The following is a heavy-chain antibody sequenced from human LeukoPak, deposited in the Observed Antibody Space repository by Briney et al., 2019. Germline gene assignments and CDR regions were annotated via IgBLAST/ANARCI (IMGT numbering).Heavy chain of an antibody. J-gene: IGHJ5*02. Sequence: GWSLRLSCAASGFTFSGSAMHWVRQASGKGLEWVGRIRSKANSYATAYAASVRGRFTIYRDDSKNTAYLQMNSLKTEDTAAYYCTRRIMTTYPFDPWGQGTLVTVSS. CDR3: TRRIMTTYPFDP. D-gene: IGHD3-16*01. CDR1: GFTFSGSA. V-gene: IGHV3-73*01. CDR2: IRSKANSYAT.